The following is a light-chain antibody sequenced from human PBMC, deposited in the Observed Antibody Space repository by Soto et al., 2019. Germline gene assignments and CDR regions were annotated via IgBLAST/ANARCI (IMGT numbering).Light chain of an antibody. CDR3: QQYQSSWT. V-gene: IGKV3-11*01. J-gene: IGKJ1*01. CDR1: QSVSSY. CDR2: DAS. Sequence: EIVLTQSPATLSLSPVERATLSCRASQSVSSYLAWYQQKPGQAPRLLIYDASNRATGIPARFSGSGSGTEFTLTISSLQPDDFATYYCQQYQSSWTFGQGTKVDIK.